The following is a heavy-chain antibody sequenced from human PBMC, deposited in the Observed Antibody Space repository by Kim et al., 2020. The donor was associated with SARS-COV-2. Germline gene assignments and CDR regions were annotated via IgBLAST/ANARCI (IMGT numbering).Heavy chain of an antibody. Sequence: SNKSDADSVKGRFTISRDNSKNTLYLQMNSLRAEDTAVYYCAREGGNYLYYWGQGTLVTVSS. CDR2: SNK. J-gene: IGHJ4*02. CDR3: AREGGNYLYY. V-gene: IGHV3-30*01. D-gene: IGHD1-26*01.